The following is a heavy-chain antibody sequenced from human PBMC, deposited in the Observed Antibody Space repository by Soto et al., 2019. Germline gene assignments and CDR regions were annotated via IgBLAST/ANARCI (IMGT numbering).Heavy chain of an antibody. J-gene: IGHJ4*02. CDR3: AAYYYDSSGYLDY. CDR2: IYYSGST. D-gene: IGHD3-22*01. CDR1: GGSISGGDYC. Sequence: SETLSLTCTVSGGSISGGDYCWSWIRQPPGKGLEWIGYIYYSGSTYYNPSLKSRVTISVDTSKNQFSLKLSSVTAADTAVYYCAAYYYDSSGYLDYWGQGTLVTVSS. V-gene: IGHV4-30-4*01.